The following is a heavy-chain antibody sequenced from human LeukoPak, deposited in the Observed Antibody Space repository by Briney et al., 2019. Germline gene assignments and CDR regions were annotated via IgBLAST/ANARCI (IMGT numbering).Heavy chain of an antibody. Sequence: GGSLRLSCAASGFTVSSNYMNWVRQAPGKGLEWVSVIYSGGSTYYADSVKGRFTISRDDSKNTLYLQMNSLRAADTAVYYCARVSPVAGSSSIDYWGQGTLVTVSS. V-gene: IGHV3-53*01. D-gene: IGHD6-19*01. CDR1: GFTVSSNY. J-gene: IGHJ4*02. CDR2: IYSGGST. CDR3: ARVSPVAGSSSIDY.